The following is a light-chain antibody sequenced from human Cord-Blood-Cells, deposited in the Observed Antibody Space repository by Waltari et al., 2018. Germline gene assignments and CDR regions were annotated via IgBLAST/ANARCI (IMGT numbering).Light chain of an antibody. CDR2: EGS. CDR3: CSYAGSSTWV. CDR1: SSDVGSYTL. V-gene: IGLV2-23*01. J-gene: IGLJ3*02. Sequence: QSALTQPASVSGSPGQSIPIPCTGTSSDVGSYTLFSWYQQHPGKAPKLMIYEGSKRPSGVSNRFSGSKSGNTASLTISGLQAEDEADYYCCSYAGSSTWVFGGGTKLTVL.